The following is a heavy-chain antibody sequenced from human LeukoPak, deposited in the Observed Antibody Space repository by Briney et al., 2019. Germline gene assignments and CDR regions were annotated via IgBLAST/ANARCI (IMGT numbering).Heavy chain of an antibody. V-gene: IGHV4-4*09. J-gene: IGHJ1*01. CDR3: ARHVDSSSWYEYFQH. CDR1: GGSISSYY. D-gene: IGHD6-13*01. Sequence: SETPSLTCSVSGGSISSYYWSWIRQPPGAGLEWIGYIYTSGSTNYNPSLKSRVAISVDTSKNQFSLKLSSVTAADTAVYYCARHVDSSSWYEYFQHWGQGTLVTVSS. CDR2: IYTSGST.